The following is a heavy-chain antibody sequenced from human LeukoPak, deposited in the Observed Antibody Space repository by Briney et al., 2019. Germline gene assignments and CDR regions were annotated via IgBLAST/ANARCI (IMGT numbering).Heavy chain of an antibody. CDR1: GYTFTSYG. Sequence: ASVKVSCKASGYTFTSYGISWVRQAPGQGLEWMGWISAYNGNTNYAQKLQGRVTMTTDTSTSTAYMELRSLRSDDTAVYYCAREEPVAGRGYYYGMDVWSKPTTVTVHS. D-gene: IGHD6-19*01. J-gene: IGHJ6*04. CDR3: AREEPVAGRGYYYGMDV. V-gene: IGHV1-18*04. CDR2: ISAYNGNT.